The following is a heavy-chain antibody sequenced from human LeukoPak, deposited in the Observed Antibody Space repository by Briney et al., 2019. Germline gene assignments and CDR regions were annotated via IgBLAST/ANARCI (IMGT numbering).Heavy chain of an antibody. V-gene: IGHV1-2*02. D-gene: IGHD5-24*01. Sequence: GASVKVSCKASGYTFTGHYMHWVRQAPGQGLEWMGWINPNSGGTNYAQKFQGRVTMTRDTSISTAYMELSRLRSDDTAVYYCASRGSRDGYNLDYWGQGTLVTVSS. J-gene: IGHJ4*02. CDR3: ASRGSRDGYNLDY. CDR2: INPNSGGT. CDR1: GYTFTGHY.